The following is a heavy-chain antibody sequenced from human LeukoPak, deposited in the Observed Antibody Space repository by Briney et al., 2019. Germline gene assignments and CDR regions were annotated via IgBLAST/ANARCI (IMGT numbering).Heavy chain of an antibody. J-gene: IGHJ4*02. D-gene: IGHD3-22*01. CDR1: GGSISSYY. Sequence: SETLSLTCTVSGGSISSYYWSWTRQPAGKGLEWIGRIYTSGSTNYNPSLKSRVTMSVDTSKNQFSLKLSSVTAADTAVYYCARETYYYDSSGYYQPKSYFDYWGQGTLVTVSS. V-gene: IGHV4-4*07. CDR2: IYTSGST. CDR3: ARETYYYDSSGYYQPKSYFDY.